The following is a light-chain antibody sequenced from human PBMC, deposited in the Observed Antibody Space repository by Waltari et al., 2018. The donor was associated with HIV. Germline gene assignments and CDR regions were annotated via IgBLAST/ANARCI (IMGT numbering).Light chain of an antibody. CDR1: SSDVGAYNL. Sequence: GSPGQSITISCTGTSSDVGAYNLVSWYQKYPGKAPKLMIFEVIKRPSGVSDRFSGSRSGNTASLTISGLQTEDEGDYYCCSYSGTGVVFGGGTKVTVL. CDR3: CSYSGTGVV. J-gene: IGLJ2*01. V-gene: IGLV2-23*02. CDR2: EVI.